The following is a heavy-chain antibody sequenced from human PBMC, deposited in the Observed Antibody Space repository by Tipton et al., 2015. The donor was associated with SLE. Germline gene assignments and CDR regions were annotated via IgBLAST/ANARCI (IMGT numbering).Heavy chain of an antibody. V-gene: IGHV4-39*01. CDR1: GGSISSSSHH. Sequence: TLSLTCTVSGGSISSSSHHWGWIRQPPGKGLEWIGSFHFSGDTYYNPSLESRVTMSVDTSKNEFSLNLSSVTAADTAVFYCARQTYHYDFSADYIDYWGQGTLVTVSS. D-gene: IGHD3-22*01. CDR3: ARQTYHYDFSADYIDY. J-gene: IGHJ4*02. CDR2: FHFSGDT.